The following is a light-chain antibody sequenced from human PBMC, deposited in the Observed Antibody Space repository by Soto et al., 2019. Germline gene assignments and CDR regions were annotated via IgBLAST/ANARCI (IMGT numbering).Light chain of an antibody. CDR2: EVT. Sequence: AARNKPASLSVFPGESITLSCTGTSGDVGSYNRVSWYQQHPGKAPKLIIYEVTDRPSGVSNRFSGSKSGNTASLTISGLQAEDEAEYYCSSCTNINTWACVFVTGNKVPVL. J-gene: IGLJ1*01. CDR3: SSCTNINTWACV. V-gene: IGLV2-14*01. CDR1: SGDVGSYNR.